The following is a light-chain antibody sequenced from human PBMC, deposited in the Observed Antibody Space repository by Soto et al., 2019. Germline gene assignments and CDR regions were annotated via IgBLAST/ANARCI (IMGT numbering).Light chain of an antibody. J-gene: IGKJ1*01. CDR1: QSISSW. V-gene: IGKV1-5*03. CDR2: KAS. CDR3: QQYNTYRT. Sequence: DIQITQSPSTLSSSVLDRFTITFRASQSISSWLAWYQQKPGKAPKVLIYKASSLESGVQSRFSGSGSGTEFTLTISSLQPDDFATYYCQQYNTYRTFGQGTKVDI.